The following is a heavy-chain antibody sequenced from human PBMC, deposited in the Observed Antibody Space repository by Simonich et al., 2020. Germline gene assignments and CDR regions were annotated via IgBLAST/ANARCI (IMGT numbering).Heavy chain of an antibody. CDR3: ARGPRWTGDDAFDI. J-gene: IGHJ3*02. D-gene: IGHD7-27*01. CDR2: INPDRGGT. V-gene: IGHV1-2*02. CDR1: GYTFTGYY. Sequence: QVQLVQSRAEVKKPGASVKVSCKASGYTFTGYYMHWVRQAPGQGLEWMEWINPDRGGTHYAQKFQGRVTMTSDTSISTAYMELSRLRSDDTAVYYCARGPRWTGDDAFDIWGQGTMVTVSS.